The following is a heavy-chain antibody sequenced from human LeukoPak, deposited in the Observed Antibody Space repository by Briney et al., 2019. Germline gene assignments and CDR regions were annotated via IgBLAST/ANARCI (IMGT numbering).Heavy chain of an antibody. CDR3: ARRPYCSGGSCYESYYFDY. CDR1: GYSISSGYY. D-gene: IGHD2-15*01. V-gene: IGHV4-38-2*02. J-gene: IGHJ4*02. Sequence: TSETLSLTCTVSGYSISSGYYWGWIRQPPGKGLEWIGSMYHSGSTYYNPSLKSRVTISVDTSKNQFSLKLSSVTAADTAVYYCARRPYCSGGSCYESYYFDYWGQGTLVTVSS. CDR2: MYHSGST.